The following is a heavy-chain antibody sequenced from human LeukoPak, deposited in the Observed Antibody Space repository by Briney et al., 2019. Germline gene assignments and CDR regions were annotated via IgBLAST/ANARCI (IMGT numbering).Heavy chain of an antibody. J-gene: IGHJ4*02. CDR2: INHSGST. V-gene: IGHV4-34*01. D-gene: IGHD3-16*02. CDR3: ARQVYYVWGSYRGPSDY. CDR1: GGSFSGYY. Sequence: SETLSLTCAVYGGSFSGYYWSWIRQPPGKGLEWLGEINHSGSTNYNPSLKSRVTISVDTSKNQFSLKLSSVTAADTAVYYCARQVYYVWGSYRGPSDYWGQGTLVTVSS.